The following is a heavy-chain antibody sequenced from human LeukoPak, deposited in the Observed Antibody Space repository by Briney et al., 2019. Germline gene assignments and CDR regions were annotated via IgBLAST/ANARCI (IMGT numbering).Heavy chain of an antibody. CDR1: GGSISSYY. V-gene: IGHV4-4*09. J-gene: IGHJ6*03. Sequence: SETLSLTCTVSGGSISSYYWSWIRQPPGKGLEWIGYIYTSGSTNYNPSLKSRVTISVDTSKNQFPLKLSSVTAADTAVYYCARTTRYYYYYMDVWGKGTTVTVSS. CDR3: ARTTRYYYYYMDV. CDR2: IYTSGST. D-gene: IGHD4-17*01.